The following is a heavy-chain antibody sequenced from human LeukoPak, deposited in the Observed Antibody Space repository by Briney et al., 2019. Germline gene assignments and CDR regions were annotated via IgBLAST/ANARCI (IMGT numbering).Heavy chain of an antibody. CDR3: ARGLFYSSSWNY. J-gene: IGHJ4*02. Sequence: RASETLSLTCTVSGGSISSSSYYWGWIRQPPGKGLEWIESIYYSGSTYYNPSLKSRVTISVDTSKNQFSLKLSSVTAADTAVYYCARGLFYSSSWNYWGQGTLVTVSS. D-gene: IGHD6-13*01. CDR2: IYYSGST. V-gene: IGHV4-39*07. CDR1: GGSISSSSYY.